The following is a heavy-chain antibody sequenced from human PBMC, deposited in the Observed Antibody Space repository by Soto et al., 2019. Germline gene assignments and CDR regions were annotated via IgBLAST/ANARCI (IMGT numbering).Heavy chain of an antibody. Sequence: GGSLRLSCAASGFPFGENAMSWVRQAPGKGLEWVSGISDSGATTYYADSVRGRFTISRDSSKNTLFLQMDSLRAEDTATYFCAKCNGRGAGYYRGMDVWGQGTAVTVSS. CDR2: ISDSGATT. CDR1: GFPFGENA. CDR3: AKCNGRGAGYYRGMDV. D-gene: IGHD2-21*01. J-gene: IGHJ6*02. V-gene: IGHV3-23*01.